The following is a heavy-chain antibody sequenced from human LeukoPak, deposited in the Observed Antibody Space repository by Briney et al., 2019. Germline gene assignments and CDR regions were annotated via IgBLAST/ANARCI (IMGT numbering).Heavy chain of an antibody. Sequence: PSETLSLTCTVSGGSISSYYWSWIRQPPGKGLEWIGYIYYSGSTNYNPSLKSRVTISVDTSKNQFSLKLSSVTAADTAVYYCARERGPNCSGGSCYVDYWGQGTLVTVSS. J-gene: IGHJ4*02. V-gene: IGHV4-59*12. CDR2: IYYSGST. D-gene: IGHD2-15*01. CDR1: GGSISSYY. CDR3: ARERGPNCSGGSCYVDY.